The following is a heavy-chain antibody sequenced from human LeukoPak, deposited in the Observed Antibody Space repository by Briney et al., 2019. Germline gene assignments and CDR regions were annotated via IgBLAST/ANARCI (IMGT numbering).Heavy chain of an antibody. CDR3: ASHPGFWSSFDY. D-gene: IGHD3-3*01. J-gene: IGHJ4*02. Sequence: NPSETLSLTCTVSGGSISSYYWSWIRQPPRKGLEWIGYIYYSGSTNYNPSLKSRVTISVDTSKNQFSLKLSSVTAADTAVYYCASHPGFWSSFDYWGQGTLVTVSS. CDR1: GGSISSYY. CDR2: IYYSGST. V-gene: IGHV4-59*01.